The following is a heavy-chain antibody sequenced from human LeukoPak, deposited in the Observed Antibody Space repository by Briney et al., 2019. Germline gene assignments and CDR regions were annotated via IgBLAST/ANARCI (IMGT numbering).Heavy chain of an antibody. CDR1: GGSISSYY. V-gene: IGHV4-4*07. Sequence: SETLSLTCTVSGGSISSYYWSWIRQPAGKGLEWIGRIYTSGSTNYNPSLKSRVTMSVDTSKNQFSLKLSSVTAEDTAVYYCARGQGGSSWYYHWFDPWGQGTLVTVSS. CDR2: IYTSGST. D-gene: IGHD6-13*01. J-gene: IGHJ5*02. CDR3: ARGQGGSSWYYHWFDP.